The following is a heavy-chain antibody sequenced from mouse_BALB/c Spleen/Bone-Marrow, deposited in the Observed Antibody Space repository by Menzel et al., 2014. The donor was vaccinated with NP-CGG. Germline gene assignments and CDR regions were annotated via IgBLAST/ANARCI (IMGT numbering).Heavy chain of an antibody. Sequence: DVKLVESGGGLVQPGGSLKLSCAASGFDFSRFWMGWVRQAPGKGLEWIGEINPDSSTINYTPSLKDRFIISRDNAKNTLYLQMSKVRSEDTALYYCASLGYCGGFAYWGQGTLVTVSA. CDR2: INPDSSTI. D-gene: IGHD2-3*01. CDR3: ASLGYCGGFAY. V-gene: IGHV4-1*02. CDR1: GFDFSRFW. J-gene: IGHJ3*01.